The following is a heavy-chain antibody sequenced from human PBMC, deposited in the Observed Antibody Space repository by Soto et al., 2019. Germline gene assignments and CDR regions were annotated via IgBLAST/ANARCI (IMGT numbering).Heavy chain of an antibody. J-gene: IGHJ6*02. V-gene: IGHV3-53*01. Sequence: EVQLVESGGGLIQPGGSLRLSCAASGFTVSSNYMSWVRQAPGKGLEWVSVIYSGGSTYYADSVKGRFTISRDNSKNTLYLQMNSLRAEDTAVYYCARDLGGEHSSYYYGMDVWGQGTTVTVSS. D-gene: IGHD3-10*01. CDR2: IYSGGST. CDR1: GFTVSSNY. CDR3: ARDLGGEHSSYYYGMDV.